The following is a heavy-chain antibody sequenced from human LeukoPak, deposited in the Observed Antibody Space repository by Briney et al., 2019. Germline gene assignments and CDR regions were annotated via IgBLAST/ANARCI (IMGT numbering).Heavy chain of an antibody. J-gene: IGHJ4*02. V-gene: IGHV4-59*08. Sequence: PSETLSLTCTVSGGSISGYYWSWIWQPPGKGLEWIGYIPYSGSTNHNPSLKSRVSISVDTSKNQFSLNLNSVTAADTAVFYCARHGSGWSFDYWGQGTLVTVSS. CDR2: IPYSGST. D-gene: IGHD6-19*01. CDR3: ARHGSGWSFDY. CDR1: GGSISGYY.